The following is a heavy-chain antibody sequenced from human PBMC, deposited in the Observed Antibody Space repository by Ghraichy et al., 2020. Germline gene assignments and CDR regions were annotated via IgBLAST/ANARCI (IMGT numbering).Heavy chain of an antibody. V-gene: IGHV1-46*01. D-gene: IGHD6-19*01. J-gene: IGHJ6*02. CDR2: INPSGGST. CDR1: GYTFTSYY. CDR3: ARDLLKSGYSSGWYWGYYYYGMDV. Sequence: ASVKVSCKASGYTFTSYYMHWVRQAPGQGLEWMGIINPSGGSTSYAQKFQGRVTMTRDTSTSTVYMELSSLRSEDTAVYYFARDLLKSGYSSGWYWGYYYYGMDVWGQGTTVTVSS.